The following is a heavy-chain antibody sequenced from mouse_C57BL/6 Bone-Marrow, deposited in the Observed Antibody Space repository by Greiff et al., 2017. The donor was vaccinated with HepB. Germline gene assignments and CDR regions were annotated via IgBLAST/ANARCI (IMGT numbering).Heavy chain of an antibody. CDR2: FYPGSGSI. CDR1: GYTFTEYT. Sequence: QVQLQQSGAELVKPGASVKLSCKASGYTFTEYTIHWVKQRSGQGLEWIGWFYPGSGSIKYNEKFKDKATLTADKSSSTVDMELSRLTSEDSAVYVCARHEDHGSSYGYWYFDVWGTGTTVTVSS. CDR3: ARHEDHGSSYGYWYFDV. V-gene: IGHV1-62-2*01. J-gene: IGHJ1*03. D-gene: IGHD1-1*01.